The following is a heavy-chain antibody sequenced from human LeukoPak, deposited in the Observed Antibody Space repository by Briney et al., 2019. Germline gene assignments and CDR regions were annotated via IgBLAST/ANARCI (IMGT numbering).Heavy chain of an antibody. CDR1: GGTFSSYA. CDR3: ARDLASSTYYYDSSGYYYAGVPDY. J-gene: IGHJ4*02. CDR2: IIPILGIA. V-gene: IGHV1-69*04. Sequence: ASVKVSCKASGGTFSSYAISWVRQAPGQGLEWMGRIIPILGIANYAQKFQGRVTITADKSTSTAYMELSSLRSEDTAMYYCARDLASSTYYYDSSGYYYAGVPDYWGQGTLVTVSS. D-gene: IGHD3-22*01.